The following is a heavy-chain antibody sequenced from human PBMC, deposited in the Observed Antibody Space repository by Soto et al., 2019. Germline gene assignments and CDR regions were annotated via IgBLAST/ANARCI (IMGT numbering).Heavy chain of an antibody. CDR2: IYHSGST. D-gene: IGHD1-26*01. V-gene: IGHV4-30-2*01. CDR3: ARDAGGSYGNDAFDI. Sequence: SETLSLTCAVSGGSISSGGYSWRWIRQPPGKGLEWIGYIYHSGSTYYNPSLKSRVTISVDRSKNQFSLKLSSVTAADTAVYYCARDAGGSYGNDAFDIWGQGTMVT. CDR1: GGSISSGGYS. J-gene: IGHJ3*02.